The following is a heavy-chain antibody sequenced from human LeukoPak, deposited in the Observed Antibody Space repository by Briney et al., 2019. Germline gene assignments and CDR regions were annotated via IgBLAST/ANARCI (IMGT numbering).Heavy chain of an antibody. V-gene: IGHV3-23*01. J-gene: IGHJ4*02. CDR2: ISPRGDIT. Sequence: GGSLRLSCAASGFSFRSHGMNWVRQAPGKGLEWVSGISPRGDITYYKDSVRGRFTISRDNFKNTVSLQLNSLRAEDTAVYFCARGGVDYYGSGTYYLMYYFDYWGQGALVTVSS. CDR1: GFSFRSHG. CDR3: ARGGVDYYGSGTYYLMYYFDY. D-gene: IGHD3-10*01.